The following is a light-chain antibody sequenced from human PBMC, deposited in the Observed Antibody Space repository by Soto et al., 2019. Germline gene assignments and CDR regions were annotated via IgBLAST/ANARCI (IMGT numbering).Light chain of an antibody. CDR2: GAS. Sequence: EIVLTQSPGTLSLSPGERATLSCRASQSVSSSYLAWYQQKPGQAPRLLIYGASSRATGIPDRFSGSGSGTDFTRTISRLEPEDFAVYYCQQYGGSSYTCGQGTKLEIK. CDR1: QSVSSSY. V-gene: IGKV3-20*01. CDR3: QQYGGSSYT. J-gene: IGKJ2*01.